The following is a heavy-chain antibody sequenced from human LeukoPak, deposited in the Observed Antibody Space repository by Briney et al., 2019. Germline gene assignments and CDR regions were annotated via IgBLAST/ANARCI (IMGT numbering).Heavy chain of an antibody. V-gene: IGHV5-51*01. D-gene: IGHD2-15*01. CDR2: IYPGDSDT. CDR1: GYSFTNYW. CDR3: ARRNSGFDY. Sequence: NRGESLTISCKGSGYSFTNYWISWVRQMPGKGLEWMGIIYPGDSDTRYSPSFQGQVTISADKSISTAYLQWSSLKASDTAMCYCARRNSGFDYWGQGTLVTVSS. J-gene: IGHJ4*02.